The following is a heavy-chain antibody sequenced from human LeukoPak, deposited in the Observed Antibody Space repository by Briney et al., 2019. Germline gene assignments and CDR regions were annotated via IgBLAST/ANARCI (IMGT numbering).Heavy chain of an antibody. J-gene: IGHJ6*02. Sequence: SVTVSCKASGGTFSSYAISWVRQAPGQGLEWVGGIIPIFGTANYAQKFQGRVTITADESTSTAYMELSSLRSEDTAVYYCARASENDIVVVPAAIKGSYYYYGMDVWGQGTTVTVSS. CDR2: IIPIFGTA. V-gene: IGHV1-69*01. CDR1: GGTFSSYA. D-gene: IGHD2-2*01. CDR3: ARASENDIVVVPAAIKGSYYYYGMDV.